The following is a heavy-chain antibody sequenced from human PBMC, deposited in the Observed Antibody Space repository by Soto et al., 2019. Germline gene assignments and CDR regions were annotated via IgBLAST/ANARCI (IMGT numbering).Heavy chain of an antibody. Sequence: SETLSLTCTVSGGSISSYYWSWIRQPPGKGLEWIGYIYYSGSTNYNPSLKSRVTISVDTSKNQFSLKLSSVTAADTAVYYCARVGITGTSYYFDYWGQGTLVTVSS. CDR2: IYYSGST. D-gene: IGHD1-20*01. V-gene: IGHV4-59*01. CDR3: ARVGITGTSYYFDY. J-gene: IGHJ4*02. CDR1: GGSISSYY.